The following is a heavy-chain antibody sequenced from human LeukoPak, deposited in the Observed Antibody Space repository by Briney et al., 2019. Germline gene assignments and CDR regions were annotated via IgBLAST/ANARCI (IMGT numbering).Heavy chain of an antibody. CDR3: ARGPSGYYYG. Sequence: KASETLSLTCTVSGGFIASYSWSWIRQPAGKGLEWIGRIYTSGGSDYNPSLKSRVTMSLDTSKNQFYLKMTSVTAADTAVYYCARGPSGYYYGWGQGIPVTVSS. V-gene: IGHV4-4*07. J-gene: IGHJ4*02. CDR2: IYTSGGS. D-gene: IGHD3-22*01. CDR1: GGFIASYS.